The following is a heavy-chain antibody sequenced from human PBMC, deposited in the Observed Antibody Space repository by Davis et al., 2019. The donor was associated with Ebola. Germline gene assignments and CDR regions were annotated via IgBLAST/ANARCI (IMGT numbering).Heavy chain of an antibody. J-gene: IGHJ6*04. CDR2: IYYNGNT. CDR3: ARDIGLELRRPYHYGLDV. CDR1: GGSISKYL. D-gene: IGHD1-26*01. V-gene: IGHV4-59*01. Sequence: MPSETLSLTCTVSGGSISKYLWTWIRQAPGKGLEWIGDIYYNGNTNYNPSLKSRATISVDTARNQFSLKLTSVTTPDTAVYYCARDIGLELRRPYHYGLDVWGKGTTVTVSP.